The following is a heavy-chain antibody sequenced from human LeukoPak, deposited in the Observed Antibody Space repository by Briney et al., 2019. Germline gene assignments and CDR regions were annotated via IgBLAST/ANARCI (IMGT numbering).Heavy chain of an antibody. D-gene: IGHD1-7*01. Sequence: ASVKVSCKASGYTFTSYDINWVRQATGQGLEWMGWMNPNSGNTGYAQKFQGRVAITRNTSISTAYMELSSLRSEDTAVYYCARVKSGTMRVDYWGQGTLVTVSS. V-gene: IGHV1-8*03. CDR2: MNPNSGNT. CDR1: GYTFTSYD. CDR3: ARVKSGTMRVDY. J-gene: IGHJ4*02.